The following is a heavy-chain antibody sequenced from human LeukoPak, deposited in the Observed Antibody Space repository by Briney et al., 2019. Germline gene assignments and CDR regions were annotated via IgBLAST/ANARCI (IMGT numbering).Heavy chain of an antibody. V-gene: IGHV1-8*01. CDR3: ARVPTYFDRVWGISETQEFDY. D-gene: IGHD3-16*01. Sequence: ASVKVSCKASGYTFTNYDINWVRQATGQALEWVGWMNPNSGNRGYAESFQGRVTMTMNTSVNTAYMEPITLTSEDTAVYYCARVPTYFDRVWGISETQEFDYWGQGTLVTVSS. J-gene: IGHJ4*02. CDR2: MNPNSGNR. CDR1: GYTFTNYD.